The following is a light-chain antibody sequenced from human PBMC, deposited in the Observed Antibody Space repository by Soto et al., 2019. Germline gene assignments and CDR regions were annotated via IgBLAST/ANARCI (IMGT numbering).Light chain of an antibody. J-gene: IGLJ1*01. CDR3: CSFAGTYIHYV. CDR1: SSNIGAGYD. V-gene: IGLV1-40*01. Sequence: QSVLTQPPSVSGAPGQTVTISCTGSSSNIGAGYDIHWYQFLPGTAPKLLLYSFNKRPSGIPDRFSGSKSGTSASLAITGLQPEDEADYYCCSFAGTYIHYVFGTGTKVT. CDR2: SFN.